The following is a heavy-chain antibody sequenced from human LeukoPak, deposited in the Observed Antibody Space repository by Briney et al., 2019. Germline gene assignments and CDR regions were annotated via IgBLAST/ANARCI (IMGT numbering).Heavy chain of an antibody. CDR1: GYTFTAYY. D-gene: IGHD6-19*01. CDR2: INPNSGGT. Sequence: ASVKVSCKASGYTFTAYYMHWVRQAPGQGLEWMGWINPNSGGTNFEQKFQGRVTMTRDTSINTAYMELSGLRSDDTSVYYCSRGRPGVGGYGNYFHYWGQGALVTVSS. V-gene: IGHV1-2*02. J-gene: IGHJ4*02. CDR3: SRGRPGVGGYGNYFHY.